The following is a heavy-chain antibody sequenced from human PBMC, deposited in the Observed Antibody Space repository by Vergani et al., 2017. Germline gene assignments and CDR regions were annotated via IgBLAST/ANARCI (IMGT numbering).Heavy chain of an antibody. D-gene: IGHD3-10*01. CDR3: AKGPYYYGSGSYYSSGGAFDI. CDR1: GFTSSYYG. J-gene: IGHJ3*02. Sequence: QVHLVESGGGVVQPGRSLRLSCVVSGFTSSYYGMHWVRQAPGKGLEWVAVISYDGSNKYYADSVKGRFTISRDNSKNTLYLQMNSLRAEDTAVYYCAKGPYYYGSGSYYSSGGAFDIWGQGTMVTVSS. CDR2: ISYDGSNK. V-gene: IGHV3-30*18.